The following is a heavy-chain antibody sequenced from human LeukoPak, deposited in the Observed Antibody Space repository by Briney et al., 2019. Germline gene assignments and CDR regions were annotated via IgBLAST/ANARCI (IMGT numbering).Heavy chain of an antibody. CDR1: GGSISSGGYY. V-gene: IGHV4-31*03. CDR3: ARGQGVWFGELLYGVFDI. Sequence: SETLSLTCTVSGGSISSGGYYWSWIRQHPGKGLEWIGYIYYSGSTYYNPSLKSRVTISVDTSKNQFSLKLSSVTAADTAVYYCARGQGVWFGELLYGVFDIWGQGTMVTVSS. J-gene: IGHJ3*02. D-gene: IGHD3-10*01. CDR2: IYYSGST.